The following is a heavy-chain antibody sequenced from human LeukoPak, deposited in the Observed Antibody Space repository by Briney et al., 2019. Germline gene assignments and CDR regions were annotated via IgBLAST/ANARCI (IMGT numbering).Heavy chain of an antibody. CDR2: ISGSGDST. V-gene: IGHV3-23*01. Sequence: GGSLRLSCAASGFTFSSYAMHWVRQAPGKGLEWVSAISGSGDSTYYVDSVKGRFTISRDNSKNTLYLQMNSLRAEDTAIYYCASQNSGSYYYWGQGTLVTVSS. CDR3: ASQNSGSYYY. D-gene: IGHD1-26*01. CDR1: GFTFSSYA. J-gene: IGHJ4*02.